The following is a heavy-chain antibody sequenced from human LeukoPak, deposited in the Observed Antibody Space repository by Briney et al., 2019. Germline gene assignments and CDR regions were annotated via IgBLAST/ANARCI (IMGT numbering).Heavy chain of an antibody. Sequence: GGSLRLSCAASGFTFSSYGMHWVRQAPGKGLEWVAVISYDGSNKYYADSVKGRFTISRDNSKNTLYLQMNSLRAEDTAVYYCARFFEYSSSSAVPWGQGTLVTVSS. CDR2: ISYDGSNK. CDR3: ARFFEYSSSSAVP. CDR1: GFTFSSYG. J-gene: IGHJ5*02. D-gene: IGHD6-6*01. V-gene: IGHV3-30*03.